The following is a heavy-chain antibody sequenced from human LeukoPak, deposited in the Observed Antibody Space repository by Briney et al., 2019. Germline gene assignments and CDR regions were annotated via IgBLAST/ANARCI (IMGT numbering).Heavy chain of an antibody. CDR1: GFTFSSYA. CDR2: IGGSGDTT. Sequence: PGGSLRLSCAASGFTFSSYAMSWVRQAPGKGLEWVSGIGGSGDTTYYAGSVKGRFTISRDNSKNTLYLQMNGLRAEDTAVYYCASSTLMIVVPYFDYWGQGTLVTVSS. D-gene: IGHD3-22*01. J-gene: IGHJ4*02. CDR3: ASSTLMIVVPYFDY. V-gene: IGHV3-23*01.